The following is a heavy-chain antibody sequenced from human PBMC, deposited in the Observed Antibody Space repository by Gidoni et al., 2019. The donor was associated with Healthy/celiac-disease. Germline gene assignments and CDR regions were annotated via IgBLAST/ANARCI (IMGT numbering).Heavy chain of an antibody. CDR1: GFTFSNAW. J-gene: IGHJ4*02. D-gene: IGHD3-22*01. CDR2: IKSKTDGGTT. Sequence: EVQLVESGGGLVKPGGSLRLSCAASGFTFSNAWMSWVRQSPGKGLGWVGRIKSKTDGGTTDYAAPVKGRFTISRDDSKNTLYLQMNSLKTEDTAVYYCTPEGYYDSSGYTDYWGQGTLVTVSS. V-gene: IGHV3-15*01. CDR3: TPEGYYDSSGYTDY.